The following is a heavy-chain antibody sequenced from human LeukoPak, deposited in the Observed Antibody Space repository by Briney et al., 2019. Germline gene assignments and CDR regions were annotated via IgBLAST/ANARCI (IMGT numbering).Heavy chain of an antibody. CDR3: ARGGIAAAKLNF. V-gene: IGHV1-46*01. J-gene: IGHJ3*01. CDR2: INPSGGST. Sequence: GASVKVSCKASRYTFTSYHMHWVRQAPGQGLEWMGIINPSGGSTSYAQKFQGRVTMTRDTSTSTVYMELSSLRSEDTAVYYCARGGIAAAKLNFWGQGTMVTVSS. D-gene: IGHD6-13*01. CDR1: RYTFTSYH.